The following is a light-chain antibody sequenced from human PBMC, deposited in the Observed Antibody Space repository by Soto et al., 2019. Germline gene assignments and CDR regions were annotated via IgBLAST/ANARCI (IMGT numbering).Light chain of an antibody. Sequence: IVLTQSPATLSLSPGERATLSCRASQSVGSNYLAWYQQRPGQPPNLLIFGASHRAPDIPDRFSGSGSGTDFTLTISRLEPEDFAGYYCQQYGSSIQTFGQGTKVDIK. J-gene: IGKJ1*01. V-gene: IGKV3-20*01. CDR1: QSVGSNY. CDR2: GAS. CDR3: QQYGSSIQT.